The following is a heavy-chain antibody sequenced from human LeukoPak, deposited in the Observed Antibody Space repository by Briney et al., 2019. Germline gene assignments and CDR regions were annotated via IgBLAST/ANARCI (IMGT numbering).Heavy chain of an antibody. CDR2: INPSGGST. J-gene: IGHJ4*02. CDR3: ARDKGDYHTSGSLFVF. CDR1: GYTFTSYY. Sequence: ASVKVSCKASGYTFTSYYMHWVRQAPGQGLEWMGIINPSGGSTSYAQKFQGRVTMTRDTSTSTVYMELSSLRSEDTAVYYCARDKGDYHTSGSLFVFGGQGTLVTVSS. V-gene: IGHV1-46*01. D-gene: IGHD3-22*01.